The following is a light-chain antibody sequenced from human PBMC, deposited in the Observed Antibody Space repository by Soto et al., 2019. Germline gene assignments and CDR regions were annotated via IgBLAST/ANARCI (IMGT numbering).Light chain of an antibody. J-gene: IGLJ2*01. CDR1: SSNIGAGYD. V-gene: IGLV1-40*01. Sequence: QSVVTQPPPVSGAPGQRVTISCTGSSSNIGAGYDVHWYQQLPGTAPKLLIYGNNNRPSGVSDRFSGSKSGTSASLAITGLQAEDEADYYCQSYDSSLSGPVFGGGTKLTVL. CDR2: GNN. CDR3: QSYDSSLSGPV.